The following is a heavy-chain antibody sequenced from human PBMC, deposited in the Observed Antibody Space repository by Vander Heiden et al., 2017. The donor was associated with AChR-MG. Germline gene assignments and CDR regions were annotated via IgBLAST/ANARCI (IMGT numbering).Heavy chain of an antibody. D-gene: IGHD6-19*01. CDR2: IRYDGSNK. J-gene: IGHJ4*02. CDR1: GFTFSSYG. CDR3: ARSLYSSGWS. V-gene: IGHV3-30*02. Sequence: QVQLVESGGGVVQPGGPLRLSCAASGFTFSSYGMHWVRQAPGKGLEWVALIRYDGSNKYYADSVKGRFTISRDNSKNTLYLQMNSLRAEDTAVYYCARSLYSSGWSWGQGTLVTVSS.